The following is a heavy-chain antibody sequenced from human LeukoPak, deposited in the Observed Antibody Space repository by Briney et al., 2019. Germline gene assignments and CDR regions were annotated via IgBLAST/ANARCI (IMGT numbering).Heavy chain of an antibody. Sequence: SETLSLTCTVSGGSISSYSWSWVRQPPGKGLEWVGYIYYSGSTNYNPSLKSRVTISVDTSKNQFSLKLNSVTAADTAVYYRARVDGSARELDYWGQGTLVTVSS. CDR3: ARVDGSARELDY. CDR1: GGSISSYS. D-gene: IGHD6-19*01. J-gene: IGHJ4*02. V-gene: IGHV4-59*01. CDR2: IYYSGST.